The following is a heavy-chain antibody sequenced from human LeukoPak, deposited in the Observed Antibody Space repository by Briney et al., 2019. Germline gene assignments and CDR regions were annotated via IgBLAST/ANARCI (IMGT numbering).Heavy chain of an antibody. D-gene: IGHD3-22*01. J-gene: IGHJ6*03. CDR3: AKDSYYDSSGYYPCYYYYYYMDV. CDR2: IRYDGSNK. CDR1: GFTVSSYG. V-gene: IGHV3-30*02. Sequence: GGSLRLSCAASGFTVSSYGMHWVRQAPGKGLEWAAFIRYDGSNKYYADSVKGRFTISRDNSKNTLYLQMNSLRAEDTAVYYCAKDSYYDSSGYYPCYYYYYYMDVWGKGTTVTISS.